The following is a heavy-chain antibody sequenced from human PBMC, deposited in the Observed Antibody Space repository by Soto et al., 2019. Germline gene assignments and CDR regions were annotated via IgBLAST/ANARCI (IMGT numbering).Heavy chain of an antibody. J-gene: IGHJ6*03. D-gene: IGHD2-8*01. CDR3: ARDRGGTSSKYYLDV. Sequence: VSVEVSCKASGYTFTSYYMHWVRQAPGQGIARMGIINPSGGSTSYAQKFQGRVTMTRDTSTSTVYMELSSLRSEDTAVYYCARDRGGTSSKYYLDVWGKGTRVTVSS. V-gene: IGHV1-46*03. CDR1: GYTFTSYY. CDR2: INPSGGST.